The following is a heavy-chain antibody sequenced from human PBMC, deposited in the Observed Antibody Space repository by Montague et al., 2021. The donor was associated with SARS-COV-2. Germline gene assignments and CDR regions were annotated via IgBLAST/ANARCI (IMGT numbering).Heavy chain of an antibody. D-gene: IGHD3-10*01. J-gene: IGHJ3*02. CDR2: ISSGSGAI. V-gene: IGHV3-48*04. Sequence: SLSFSCAASGFTFSTYNMNWVRQIPGKGLEWLSYISSGSGAIFYADAVKGRFTVSRDNAKNSLFLQMNSLRAEDTAVYYCARDQLIRGVPAFDMWGQGTMVTVSS. CDR3: ARDQLIRGVPAFDM. CDR1: GFTFSTYN.